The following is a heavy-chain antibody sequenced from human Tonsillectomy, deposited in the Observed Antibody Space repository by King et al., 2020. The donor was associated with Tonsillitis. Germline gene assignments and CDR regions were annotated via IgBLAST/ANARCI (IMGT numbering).Heavy chain of an antibody. V-gene: IGHV3-7*03. CDR1: GFTFSNYW. CDR3: AREPRSTSLDYYYGMDV. Sequence: VQLVESGGGLVQPGGSLRLSCAASGFTFSNYWMSWVRQAPGKGLEWVANIKQDGSEKYYVDSVKGRLTISRDNTKNSLYLQMNSLRAEDTAVYYCAREPRSTSLDYYYGMDVWGQGTTVTVSS. D-gene: IGHD2-2*01. CDR2: IKQDGSEK. J-gene: IGHJ6*02.